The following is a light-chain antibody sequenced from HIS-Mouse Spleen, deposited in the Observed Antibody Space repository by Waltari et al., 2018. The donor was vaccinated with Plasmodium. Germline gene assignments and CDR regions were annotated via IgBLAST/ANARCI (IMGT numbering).Light chain of an antibody. CDR3: QQYNNWSFT. CDR1: QSVSSN. J-gene: IGKJ3*01. V-gene: IGKV3-15*01. Sequence: EIVMTQSPATLSVSPGERATLSCMASQSVSSNLAWYQQTPGQAPRLLIYGASTRATGIPARFSGSGSGTEFTLTISSLQSEDFAVYYCQQYNNWSFTFGPGTKVDIK. CDR2: GAS.